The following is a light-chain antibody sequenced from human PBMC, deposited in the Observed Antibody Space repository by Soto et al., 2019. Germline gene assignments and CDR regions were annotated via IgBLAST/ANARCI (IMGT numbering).Light chain of an antibody. CDR2: GAS. J-gene: IGKJ4*01. V-gene: IGKV3-15*01. CDR3: QERGRWPRAT. CDR1: QSVTTN. Sequence: EIVMTQSPATLSVSPGERATLSCRASQSVTTNLAWYQQKPGQAPRLLIYGASTRATGIPARFSGSGSGTEFTLTISSLQSEDFAVYYCQERGRWPRATFGGGTKVEMK.